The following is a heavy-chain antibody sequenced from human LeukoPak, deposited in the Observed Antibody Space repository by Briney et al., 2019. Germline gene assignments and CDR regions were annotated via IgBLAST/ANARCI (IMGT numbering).Heavy chain of an antibody. CDR1: GYTFTSYA. D-gene: IGHD2-2*01. Sequence: ASVKVSCKASGYTFTSYAMHWVRQAPGQRLEWMGWINAGNGNTKYSQKFQGRVTMITDTSTSTAYMEVTNLRSDDTAMYHCARSGHCSGAGCYAEGIDYWGQGTLVTVSS. CDR3: ARSGHCSGAGCYAEGIDY. J-gene: IGHJ4*02. CDR2: INAGNGNT. V-gene: IGHV1-3*01.